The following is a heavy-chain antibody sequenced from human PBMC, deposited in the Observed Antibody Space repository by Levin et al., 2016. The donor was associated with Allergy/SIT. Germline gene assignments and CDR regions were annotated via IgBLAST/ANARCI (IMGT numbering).Heavy chain of an antibody. Sequence: GSLRLSCTVSGGSISSSSYYWGWIRQPPGKGLEWIGSIYYSGSTYYNPSLKSRVTISVDTSKNQFSLKLSSVTAADTAVYYCASSGYSSGWYGFQDVGAFDIWGQGTMVTVSS. V-gene: IGHV4-39*01. CDR2: IYYSGST. D-gene: IGHD6-19*01. CDR3: ASSGYSSGWYGFQDVGAFDI. J-gene: IGHJ3*02. CDR1: GGSISSSSYY.